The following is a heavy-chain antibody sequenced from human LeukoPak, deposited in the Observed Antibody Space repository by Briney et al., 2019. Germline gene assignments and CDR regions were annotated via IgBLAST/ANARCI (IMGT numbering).Heavy chain of an antibody. V-gene: IGHV3-48*04. J-gene: IGHJ4*02. Sequence: GGSLRLSCAASGFTFSSYSMNWVRQAPGKGLEWVSYITSSTSAIYYADSVKGRFTISRDNAKNSLYLQMNSLRAEDTAVYHCARDHKDWGVFDYWGQGTLVTVSS. CDR3: ARDHKDWGVFDY. CDR1: GFTFSSYS. CDR2: ITSSTSAI. D-gene: IGHD7-27*01.